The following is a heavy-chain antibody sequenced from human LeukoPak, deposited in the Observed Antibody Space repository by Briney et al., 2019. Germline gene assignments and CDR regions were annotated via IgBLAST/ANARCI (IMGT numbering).Heavy chain of an antibody. J-gene: IGHJ4*02. CDR2: IYYTGST. CDR1: GGPLDRYY. CDR3: ARVYQSAEYYFDC. D-gene: IGHD2-2*01. Sequence: SETLSLTCTVPGGPLDRYYWSWLRQPTGKGLEWIGYIYYTGSTEYHPSLKSRVTISLVTSKHQFSLKLTSVTAADTAVYYCARVYQSAEYYFDCWGQGNLVSVSS. V-gene: IGHV4-59*01.